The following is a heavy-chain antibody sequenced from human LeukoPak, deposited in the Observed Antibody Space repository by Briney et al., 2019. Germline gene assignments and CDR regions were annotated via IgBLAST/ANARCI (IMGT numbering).Heavy chain of an antibody. Sequence: SETLSLTCAVYGGSFSGYYWSWIRQPPGKGLEWIGEINHSGSTNYNPSLKSRATISVDTSKNQFSLKLSSVTAADTAVYYCARGQRRTIFGVVIIHYFDYWGQGTLVTVSS. J-gene: IGHJ4*02. D-gene: IGHD3-3*01. CDR3: ARGQRRTIFGVVIIHYFDY. V-gene: IGHV4-34*01. CDR2: INHSGST. CDR1: GGSFSGYY.